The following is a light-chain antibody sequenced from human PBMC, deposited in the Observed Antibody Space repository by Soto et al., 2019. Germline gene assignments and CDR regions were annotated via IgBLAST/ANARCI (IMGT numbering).Light chain of an antibody. CDR1: SSDVGAYNS. V-gene: IGLV2-14*01. CDR3: SSYTSSSSYV. J-gene: IGLJ1*01. Sequence: QSALTQPASVSGSPVQSIAISCTGTSSDVGAYNSVSWYQQYPGKAPKLMIHDVTNRPSGVSDRFSGSKSGNTASLTISGLQAEDEAAYYCSSYTSSSSYVFGSGAKVTVL. CDR2: DVT.